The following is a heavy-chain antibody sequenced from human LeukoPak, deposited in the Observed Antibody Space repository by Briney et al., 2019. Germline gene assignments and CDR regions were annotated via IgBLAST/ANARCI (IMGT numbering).Heavy chain of an antibody. CDR1: GFTFSSYD. V-gene: IGHV3-13*01. CDR2: IGTAGDT. J-gene: IGHJ5*02. CDR3: ARYSMIVGFDP. Sequence: GGSLRLSCAASGFTFSSYDMHWVRQATGKGLEWVSAIGTAGDTYYPGSVKGRFTISRENAKNSLYLQMNSLRAGDTAVYYCARYSMIVGFDPWGQGTLVTVSS. D-gene: IGHD3-22*01.